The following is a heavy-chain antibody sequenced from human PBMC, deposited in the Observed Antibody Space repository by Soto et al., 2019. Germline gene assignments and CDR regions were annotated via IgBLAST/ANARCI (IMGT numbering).Heavy chain of an antibody. CDR3: ARDGVLFRAGFDS. CDR2: ISTSGTST. J-gene: IGHJ4*02. Sequence: QMHLVESGGGLVKPGGSLRLSCEASGFTFSNHYMAWIRQAPGKGLEWVSYISTSGTSTFYADSVKGRFTISRGNAKDSLFLQMNSLRVDDTAVYFCARDGVLFRAGFDSWGQGTLVTVAS. V-gene: IGHV3-11*01. CDR1: GFTFSNHY. D-gene: IGHD3-3*01.